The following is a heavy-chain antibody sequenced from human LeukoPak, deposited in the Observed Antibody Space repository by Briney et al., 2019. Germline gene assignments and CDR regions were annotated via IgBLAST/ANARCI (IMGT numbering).Heavy chain of an antibody. CDR1: GITFRNYW. CDR3: HQPVTLPA. J-gene: IGHJ5*02. V-gene: IGHV3-7*01. CDR2: IKEDGSDT. Sequence: GGSLRLSCTVSGITFRNYWMSWVRQAPGKGLEWVAFIKEDGSDTHYVDSVKGRFTISRDNAQNSLYLQMSSLKAEDTAVYFCHQPVTLPAWGQGTLVTASS. D-gene: IGHD2-2*01.